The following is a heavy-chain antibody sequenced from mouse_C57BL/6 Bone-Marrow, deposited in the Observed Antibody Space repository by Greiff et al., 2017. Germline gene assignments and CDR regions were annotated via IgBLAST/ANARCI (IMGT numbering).Heavy chain of an antibody. CDR3: AWTVLLYYYSMDY. J-gene: IGHJ4*01. D-gene: IGHD1-1*01. Sequence: VQLQQSGAELARPGASVKLSCKASGYTFTSYGISWVKQRTGQGLEWIGEIYPGSGNTYYNEKFKGKATLTADKSSSTAYMELRSLTSEDSAVYFCAWTVLLYYYSMDYWGRGTAVTVSS. CDR2: IYPGSGNT. V-gene: IGHV1-81*01. CDR1: GYTFTSYG.